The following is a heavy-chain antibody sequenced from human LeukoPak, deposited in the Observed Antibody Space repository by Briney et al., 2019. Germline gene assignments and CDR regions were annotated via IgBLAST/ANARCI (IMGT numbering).Heavy chain of an antibody. V-gene: IGHV1-69*04. D-gene: IGHD3-22*01. Sequence: SVKVSCKASGGTFSSYAISWVRQAPGQGLEWMGRIIPILGIANYAQKFQGRVTITADKSTSTAYMELSSLRSEDTAVYYCARADPDSSGYYRDYWGQGTLVTVSS. CDR2: IIPILGIA. CDR3: ARADPDSSGYYRDY. CDR1: GGTFSSYA. J-gene: IGHJ4*02.